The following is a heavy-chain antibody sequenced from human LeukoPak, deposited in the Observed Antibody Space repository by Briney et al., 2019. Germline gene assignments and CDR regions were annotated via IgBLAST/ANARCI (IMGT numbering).Heavy chain of an antibody. J-gene: IGHJ4*02. CDR1: GFTFDDYA. CDR2: ISWNSGSI. Sequence: PGGSLRLSCAASGFTFDDYAMHSVRQAPRKGLERVSGISWNSGSIGYADSVKGRFTISRDNAKNELYLQMNSLRAEDTALYYCARIRGLGYCSSSSCYAGYFDYWGQGTLVTVSS. D-gene: IGHD2-2*01. CDR3: ARIRGLGYCSSSSCYAGYFDY. V-gene: IGHV3-9*01.